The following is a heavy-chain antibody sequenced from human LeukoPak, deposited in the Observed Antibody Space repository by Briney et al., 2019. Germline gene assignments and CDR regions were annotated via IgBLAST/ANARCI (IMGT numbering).Heavy chain of an antibody. D-gene: IGHD1-1*01. CDR3: AADQPRYPDAFDI. V-gene: IGHV1-58*02. Sequence: GTSVNVSFKASRCTSTTSTMQWVRRARGQHREGIGWIVVGSGETSYAEKFQERVTITRHMSTSTVYMELSSLRSDDTAVYYCAADQPRYPDAFDIWGQGTMVTVSS. CDR2: IVVGSGET. CDR1: RCTSTTST. J-gene: IGHJ3*02.